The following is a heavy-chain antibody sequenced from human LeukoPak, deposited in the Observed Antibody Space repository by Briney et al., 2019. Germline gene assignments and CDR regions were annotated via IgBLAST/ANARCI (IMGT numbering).Heavy chain of an antibody. V-gene: IGHV4-34*01. D-gene: IGHD5-18*01. J-gene: IGHJ4*02. Sequence: NTSETLSLTCAVYGGSFSGYYWSWIRQPPGKGLEWIGEINHGVSTNYNPSLKSRVTISVDTSKNQFSLKLRSVTAADTAVYYCARHESPIHTAMAYFDYWGQGTLVTVSS. CDR1: GGSFSGYY. CDR2: INHGVST. CDR3: ARHESPIHTAMAYFDY.